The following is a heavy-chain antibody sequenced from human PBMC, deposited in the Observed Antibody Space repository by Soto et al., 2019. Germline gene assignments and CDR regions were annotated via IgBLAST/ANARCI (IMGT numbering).Heavy chain of an antibody. CDR2: FDPEDGET. D-gene: IGHD2-2*01. J-gene: IGHJ6*02. CDR1: GYTLTELS. V-gene: IGHV1-24*01. Sequence: QVPLVQSGAEVKKPGASVKVSCKVSGYTLTELSMHWVRQAPGKGLEWMGGFDPEDGETIYAQKFQGRVTMTEDTSTDTAYMELSSLRSEDTAVYYCATEQYCSSTSCYGYYGMDVWGQGTTVTVSS. CDR3: ATEQYCSSTSCYGYYGMDV.